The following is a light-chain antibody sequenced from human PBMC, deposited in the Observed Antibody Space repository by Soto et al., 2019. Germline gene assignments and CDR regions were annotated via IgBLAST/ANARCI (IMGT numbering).Light chain of an antibody. CDR2: DAS. CDR3: QQRSNWPIT. CDR1: QSVSRY. Sequence: EIVMTQSPASLSVSPGEGATLSCRASQSVSRYLAWYQQKPGQAPRLLIYDASNRATGIPARFSGSGSGTDFTLTISSLEPEDFAVYYCQQRSNWPITFGQGTRLEIK. V-gene: IGKV3-11*01. J-gene: IGKJ5*01.